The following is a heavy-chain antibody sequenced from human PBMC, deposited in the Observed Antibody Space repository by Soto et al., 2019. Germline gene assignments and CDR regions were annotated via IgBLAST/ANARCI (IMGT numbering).Heavy chain of an antibody. V-gene: IGHV4-39*01. Sequence: PSETLSLTCSVSGDSSSSDNYYWGWIRQSPGKGLEWIGSMYYSGITYYNPSLKSRVTISVDTSKNQFSLKLSSVTAADTAVYYCVRHAQWIIRAYWGQGSLVTVSS. CDR3: VRHAQWIIRAY. CDR1: GDSSSSDNYY. CDR2: MYYSGIT. J-gene: IGHJ4*02. D-gene: IGHD5-12*01.